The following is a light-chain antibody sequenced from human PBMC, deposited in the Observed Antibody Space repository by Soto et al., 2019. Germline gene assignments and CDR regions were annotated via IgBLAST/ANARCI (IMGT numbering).Light chain of an antibody. V-gene: IGKV3-11*01. CDR2: DAS. J-gene: IGKJ5*01. CDR1: QYITIY. Sequence: EIVLTQSPATLSLCPGERATLSCRASQYITIYLAWYQQKPGQAPRLLIYDASNRATGIPARFSGSGSGTDFTLTISSLEPDDFAVYYCQQRADWPIPFGQGTRLEIK. CDR3: QQRADWPIP.